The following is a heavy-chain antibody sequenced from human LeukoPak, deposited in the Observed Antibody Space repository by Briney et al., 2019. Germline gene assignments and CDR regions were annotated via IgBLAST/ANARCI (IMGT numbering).Heavy chain of an antibody. Sequence: PSETLSLTCAVYGGSFSGYYWSWIRQPPGKGLEWIGEINHSGSTNYNPSLKSRVTISVDTSKNQFSLKLSSVTAADTAVYYCARGRGRNMARNFYYYMDVWGKGTTVTVSS. D-gene: IGHD3-10*01. CDR3: ARGRGRNMARNFYYYMDV. J-gene: IGHJ6*03. V-gene: IGHV4-34*01. CDR1: GGSFSGYY. CDR2: INHSGST.